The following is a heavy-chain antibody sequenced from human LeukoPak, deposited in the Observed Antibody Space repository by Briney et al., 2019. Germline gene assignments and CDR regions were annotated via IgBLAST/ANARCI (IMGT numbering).Heavy chain of an antibody. CDR1: GGTFSSYA. V-gene: IGHV1-69*13. CDR3: ARVSPSGYCSSTSCYGWFDP. Sequence: SVKVSCKASGGTFSSYAISWVRQAPGQGLEWMGGIIPIFGTANYAQKFQGRVTITADESTSTAYMELSSLRSEDTAVYYCARVSPSGYCSSTSCYGWFDPWGRGTLVTVSS. CDR2: IIPIFGTA. J-gene: IGHJ5*02. D-gene: IGHD2-2*01.